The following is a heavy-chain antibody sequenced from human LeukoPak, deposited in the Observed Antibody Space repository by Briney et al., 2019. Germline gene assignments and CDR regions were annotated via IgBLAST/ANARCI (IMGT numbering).Heavy chain of an antibody. J-gene: IGHJ4*02. CDR1: GYTFTSYG. CDR3: ARGSSGSYYDFDY. Sequence: ASVNVSCKASGYTFTSYGISWVRQAPERGHEWMGWISAYNGNTNYAQKLQGRVTMTTDTSTSTAYMELRSLRSDDTAVYYCARGSSGSYYDFDYWSQGTLVTVSS. D-gene: IGHD3-10*01. V-gene: IGHV1-18*01. CDR2: ISAYNGNT.